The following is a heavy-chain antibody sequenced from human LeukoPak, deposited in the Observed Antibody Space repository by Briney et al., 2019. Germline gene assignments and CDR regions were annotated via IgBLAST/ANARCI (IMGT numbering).Heavy chain of an antibody. CDR2: INHGGST. V-gene: IGHV4-34*01. J-gene: IGHJ4*02. CDR1: GENFSIYF. Sequence: SETLSLTCAVYGENFSIYFYSWIRQPPGKGLEWIGEINHGGSTSYNPSLKSRVTMSVDTSKNQFSLKLSSVTAADTAVYYCARENYWGQGTLVTVSS. CDR3: ARENY.